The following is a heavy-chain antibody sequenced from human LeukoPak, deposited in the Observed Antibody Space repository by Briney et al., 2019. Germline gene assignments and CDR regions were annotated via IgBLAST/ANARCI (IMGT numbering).Heavy chain of an antibody. CDR1: GGSISSYY. V-gene: IGHV4-59*01. J-gene: IGHJ6*02. CDR3: ARDWHYDSSGYYYGLSDYYYGMDV. CDR2: IYYSGST. Sequence: SETLSLTCTVAGGSISSYYWSWIRQPPGKGLEWIGYIYYSGSTNYNPSLKSRVTISVDTSKNQFSLKLSSVTAADTAVYYCARDWHYDSSGYYYGLSDYYYGMDVWGQGTTVTVSS. D-gene: IGHD3-22*01.